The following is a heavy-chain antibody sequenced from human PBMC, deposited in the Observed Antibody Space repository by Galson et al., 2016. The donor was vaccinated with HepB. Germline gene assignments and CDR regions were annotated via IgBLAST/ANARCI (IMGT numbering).Heavy chain of an antibody. CDR1: GGSISSGGYY. CDR2: IYYSRTT. V-gene: IGHV4-31*11. CDR3: ARLTSTVTFDAFDV. Sequence: TLSLTCDVSGGSISSGGYYWSWIRQLPGNGLEWIGYIYYSRTTYYNPSLRSRLSISADTSNNQFSLELSSVTAADTAVYFCARLTSTVTFDAFDVWGQGTMVTVSS. D-gene: IGHD1-1*01. J-gene: IGHJ3*01.